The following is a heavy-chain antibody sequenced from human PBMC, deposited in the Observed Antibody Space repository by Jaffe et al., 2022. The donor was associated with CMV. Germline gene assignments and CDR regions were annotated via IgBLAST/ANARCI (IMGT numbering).Heavy chain of an antibody. J-gene: IGHJ5*02. V-gene: IGHV1-24*01. CDR2: HDFEDGET. CDR1: GNSLSEIS. D-gene: IGHD3-16*01. CDR3: AVDLIGLDP. Sequence: QVQLVQSGAEVKKPGASVKVSCKVSGNSLSEISLHWVRQAPGKGLEWMGGHDFEDGETTYAQKFQGRVTMTEDTSTDTAYMELNSLRFEDTAMYFCAVDLIGLDPWGQGTLVTVSS.